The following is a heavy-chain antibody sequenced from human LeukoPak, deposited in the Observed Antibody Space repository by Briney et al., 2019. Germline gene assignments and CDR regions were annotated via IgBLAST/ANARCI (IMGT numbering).Heavy chain of an antibody. Sequence: PSETLSLTCTVPGGSVSNSLYYWSWIRQPPGKGLEWIGEINHSGSTNYNPSLKSRVTISVDTSKKQFSLKLSSVTAADTAVYYCVTYYFDSSGPKKNYWGQGTLVTVSS. CDR1: GGSVSNSLYY. CDR3: VTYYFDSSGPKKNY. V-gene: IGHV4-39*07. J-gene: IGHJ4*02. CDR2: INHSGST. D-gene: IGHD3-22*01.